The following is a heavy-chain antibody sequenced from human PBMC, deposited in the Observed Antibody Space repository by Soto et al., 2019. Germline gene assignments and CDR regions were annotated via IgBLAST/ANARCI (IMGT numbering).Heavy chain of an antibody. Sequence: QVQLVQSGAEVKRPGASVKVSCKASGYIFINYAVHWVRQAPGQSLEWVGWINAGNGDTKYSQRFQGRVTITRDTSASTAYMELSSLRSEDTAVYYCARVPRYSYDIVAVPAVMFDDWFDPWGQGTLVTVSS. CDR2: INAGNGDT. CDR3: ARVPRYSYDIVAVPAVMFDDWFDP. D-gene: IGHD2-2*01. V-gene: IGHV1-3*01. J-gene: IGHJ5*02. CDR1: GYIFINYA.